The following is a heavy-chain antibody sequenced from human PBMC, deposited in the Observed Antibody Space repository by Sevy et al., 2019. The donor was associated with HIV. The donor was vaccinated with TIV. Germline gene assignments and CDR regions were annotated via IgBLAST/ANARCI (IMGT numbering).Heavy chain of an antibody. CDR2: TSYDGSNK. Sequence: GGSLRLSCAASGFTFSSYAMHWVRQAPGKGLEWVADTSYDGSNKYYADSVKGRFTISRDNSKNTLYLQMNSLRAEDTAVYYCARDFGGPTGGAFDIWGQGTMVTVSS. V-gene: IGHV3-30-3*01. CDR3: ARDFGGPTGGAFDI. CDR1: GFTFSSYA. D-gene: IGHD1-26*01. J-gene: IGHJ3*02.